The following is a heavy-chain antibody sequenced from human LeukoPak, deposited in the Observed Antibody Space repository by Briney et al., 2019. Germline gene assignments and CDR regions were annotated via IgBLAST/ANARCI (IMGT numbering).Heavy chain of an antibody. CDR2: ISGSGGGT. V-gene: IGHV3-23*01. CDR1: GVSFSSYA. J-gene: IGHJ4*02. CDR3: AKEAPHTPVLIALPEWNYIDS. Sequence: GGSLRLSCAASGVSFSSYAMSWVRQAPGKGLEWVAIISGSGGGTYYADSVKGRFTVSRDFFTSTLDLQMPSLRAEDTAVYYCAKEAPHTPVLIALPEWNYIDSWGRGILVSVSS. D-gene: IGHD2-21*01.